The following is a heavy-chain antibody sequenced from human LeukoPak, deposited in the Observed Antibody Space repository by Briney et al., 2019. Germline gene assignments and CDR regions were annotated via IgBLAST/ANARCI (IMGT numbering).Heavy chain of an antibody. D-gene: IGHD2-2*01. V-gene: IGHV3-43*02. CDR2: ISWDGSST. CDR1: GFTFDDYA. Sequence: GGSLRLSCAASGFTFDDYAMRWGRQAPGKGVELVSLISWDGSSTYYADSVKRRFTISRDNSKNSLYLQMNSLRTEDTALNYCAKSRFSGMDVWGQGTTVTVSS. J-gene: IGHJ6*02. CDR3: AKSRFSGMDV.